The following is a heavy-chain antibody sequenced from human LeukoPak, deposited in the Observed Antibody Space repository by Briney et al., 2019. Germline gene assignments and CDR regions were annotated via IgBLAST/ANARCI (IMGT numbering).Heavy chain of an antibody. CDR3: ARDPVGYSYGMDWFDP. CDR2: IYSGGST. CDR1: GFTVSSNY. V-gene: IGHV3-66*01. D-gene: IGHD5-18*01. J-gene: IGHJ5*02. Sequence: GGSLRLSCAASGFTVSSNYMSWVRQAPGKGLEWVSVIYSGGSTYYADSVKGRFTISRDNSKNTLYLQMNSLRAEDTAVYYCARDPVGYSYGMDWFDPWGQGTLVTVSS.